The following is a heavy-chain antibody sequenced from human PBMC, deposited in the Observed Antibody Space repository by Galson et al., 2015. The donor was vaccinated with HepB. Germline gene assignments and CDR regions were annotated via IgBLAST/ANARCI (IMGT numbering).Heavy chain of an antibody. J-gene: IGHJ6*02. CDR3: AKDRWPSLVDTAMVLMDV. D-gene: IGHD5-18*01. CDR2: ISYDGSNK. CDR1: GFTFSSYG. V-gene: IGHV3-30*18. Sequence: SLRLSCAASGFTFSSYGMHWVRQAPGKGLEWVAVISYDGSNKYYADSVKGRFTISRDNSKNTLYLQMNSLRAEDTAVYYCAKDRWPSLVDTAMVLMDVWGQGTTVTVSS.